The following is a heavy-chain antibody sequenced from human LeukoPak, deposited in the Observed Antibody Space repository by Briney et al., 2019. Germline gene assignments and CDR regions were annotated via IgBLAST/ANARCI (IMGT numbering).Heavy chain of an antibody. V-gene: IGHV3-7*01. Sequence: PGGSLRLSCAASGFIFSGYWMTWVRQAPGKGLEWVANIKQDGSEKYCVDSVKGRFTISRDNAKNSLYLQMSSLRAEDTAVYYCAAGSYFDNWGQGALVTVSS. CDR3: AAGSYFDN. CDR1: GFIFSGYW. CDR2: IKQDGSEK. J-gene: IGHJ4*02. D-gene: IGHD3-10*01.